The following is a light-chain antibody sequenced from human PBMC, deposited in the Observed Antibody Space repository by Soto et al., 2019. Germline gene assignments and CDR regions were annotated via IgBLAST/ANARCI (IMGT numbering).Light chain of an antibody. CDR2: DVS. CDR1: SSDVGGYNY. J-gene: IGLJ1*01. V-gene: IGLV2-11*01. CDR3: CSYAGIDV. Sequence: QSALTQPRSVSGSPGQSVTISCTGTSSDVGGYNYVSWYQQHPGKAPKLMIYDVSKRPSGVPDRFSGSKSGNTASLTISGLQAEDEADYYCCSYAGIDVFGTGPKVTVL.